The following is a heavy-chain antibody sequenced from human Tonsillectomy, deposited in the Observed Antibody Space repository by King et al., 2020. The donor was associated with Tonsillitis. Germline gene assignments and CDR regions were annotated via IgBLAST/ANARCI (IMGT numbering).Heavy chain of an antibody. CDR3: AKDLEY. CDR2: ISYDGSIK. Sequence: VQSGKSLRLACAASGFIFSSFGMPWVRQAPGKGLEWVAVISYDGSIKYYADSVKGRFTISRDNSKNTLFLQMNSLRAEDTGFYYCAKDLEYGGQGTLVTVSS. J-gene: IGHJ4*02. CDR1: GFIFSSFG. D-gene: IGHD2/OR15-2a*01. V-gene: IGHV3-30*18.